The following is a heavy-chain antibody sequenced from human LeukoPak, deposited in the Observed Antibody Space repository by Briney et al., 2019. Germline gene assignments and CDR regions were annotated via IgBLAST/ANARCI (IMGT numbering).Heavy chain of an antibody. CDR2: IKHDGTEK. Sequence: GGSLRLSCAASGFTFNVYWMNWVRQAPGKGLEWVANIKHDGTEKNYVDSVKGRFTIYRDNAENTLYLQMNSLRAEDTAVYYCVRDFYVDYWGLGAMVTVSS. J-gene: IGHJ4*02. CDR3: VRDFYVDY. V-gene: IGHV3-7*03. CDR1: GFTFNVYW. D-gene: IGHD2/OR15-2a*01.